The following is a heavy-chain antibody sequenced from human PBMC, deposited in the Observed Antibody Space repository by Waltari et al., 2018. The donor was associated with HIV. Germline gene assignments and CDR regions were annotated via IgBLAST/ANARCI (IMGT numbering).Heavy chain of an antibody. V-gene: IGHV4-34*01. Sequence: QVQLQQWGAGLLKPSETLSLTCAVYGGSFSGYYWSWIRQPPGKGLEWIGEINHSGSTNYNPSLKSRVTISVDTSKNQFSLKLSSVTAADTAVYYCARGKGRWRDAFDIWGQGTMVTVSS. CDR3: ARGKGRWRDAFDI. CDR1: GGSFSGYY. D-gene: IGHD2-15*01. CDR2: INHSGST. J-gene: IGHJ3*02.